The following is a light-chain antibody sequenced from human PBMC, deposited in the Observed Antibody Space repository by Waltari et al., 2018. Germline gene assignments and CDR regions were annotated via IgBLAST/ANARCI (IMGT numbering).Light chain of an antibody. CDR1: ASNIGNNV. J-gene: IGLJ3*02. CDR2: RSD. CDR3: ATWDDSLNGHWV. V-gene: IGLV1-44*01. Sequence: QSVLTQPPSASGTPGQGVIISCSGSASNIGNNVVTWYQQLPGKAPKLFIHRSDPRPSGVTDRCSGAKSGTAASLAISGVQSEDEADYYCATWDDSLNGHWVFGGGTKVTVL.